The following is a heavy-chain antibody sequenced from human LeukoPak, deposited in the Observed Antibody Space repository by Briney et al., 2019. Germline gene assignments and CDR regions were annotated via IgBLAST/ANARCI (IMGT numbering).Heavy chain of an antibody. V-gene: IGHV3-23*01. D-gene: IGHD3-22*01. CDR3: ANCPLYYDSSGYQGY. J-gene: IGHJ4*02. Sequence: GGSLRLSCAASGFTFSSYAMSWVRQAPGKGLEWVSAISGSGGRTYYADSVKGRFTISTANSKNTLYLQMNSLRAEDTAVYYCANCPLYYDSSGYQGYWGQGTLVTVSS. CDR1: GFTFSSYA. CDR2: ISGSGGRT.